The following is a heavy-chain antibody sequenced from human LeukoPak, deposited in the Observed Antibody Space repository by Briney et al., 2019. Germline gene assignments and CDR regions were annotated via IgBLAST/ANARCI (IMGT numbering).Heavy chain of an antibody. CDR2: ISGDGDSI. D-gene: IGHD4-11*01. CDR1: GFTLDDYA. Sequence: GGSLRLSCVVSGFTLDDYALHWVRQAPGKGLEWISFISGDGDSIYYADSVKGRFTISRDNSKNSLYLQMSSLRAEDTALYYCAKGFRSGNYYSCFDPWGQGTLVTVSS. CDR3: AKGFRSGNYYSCFDP. V-gene: IGHV3-43*02. J-gene: IGHJ5*02.